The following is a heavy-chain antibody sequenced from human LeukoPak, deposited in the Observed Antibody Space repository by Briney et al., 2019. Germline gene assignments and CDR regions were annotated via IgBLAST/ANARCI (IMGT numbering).Heavy chain of an antibody. CDR3: TKDRQPDGLYNFDY. D-gene: IGHD5-24*01. J-gene: IGHJ4*02. V-gene: IGHV3-23*01. CDR2: ITGDSKII. CDR1: GFTFRTYA. Sequence: GGSLRLSCAASGFTFRTYAMNWVRQAPGKGLEWVSVITGDSKIIYYADSVKGRFSISRDNSRNTLYLQMNSLRAEDTATYYCTKDRQPDGLYNFDYWGQGTQVSVSS.